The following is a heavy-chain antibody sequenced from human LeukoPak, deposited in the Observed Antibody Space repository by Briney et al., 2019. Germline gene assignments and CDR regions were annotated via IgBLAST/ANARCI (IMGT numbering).Heavy chain of an antibody. CDR2: IYSGGST. D-gene: IGHD6-19*01. V-gene: IGHV3-66*01. CDR1: GFTVSSNY. Sequence: GGSLRLSCAASGFTVSSNYMSWVRQAPGKGLEWASVIYSGGSTYYADSVKGRFTISRDNSKNTLYLQMNSLRAEDTAVYYCARDRGSGWYYYYGMDVWGQGTTVTVSS. CDR3: ARDRGSGWYYYYGMDV. J-gene: IGHJ6*02.